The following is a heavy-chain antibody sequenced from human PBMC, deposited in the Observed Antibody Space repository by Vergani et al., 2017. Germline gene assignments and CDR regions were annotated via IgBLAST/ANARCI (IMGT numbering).Heavy chain of an antibody. CDR2: IYYSGNT. D-gene: IGHD5-12*01. CDR1: GGSISSGDYY. Sequence: QVQLQESGPGLVKPSQTLSLTCTVSGGSISSGDYYWSWIRQPPGKGLEWIGYIYYSGNTYSNPSLKSRVTISVDTSKNQFSLKLSSVTAADTAVYYWAREGYGANWFDPWGQGTLVTVSS. CDR3: AREGYGANWFDP. J-gene: IGHJ5*02. V-gene: IGHV4-30-4*08.